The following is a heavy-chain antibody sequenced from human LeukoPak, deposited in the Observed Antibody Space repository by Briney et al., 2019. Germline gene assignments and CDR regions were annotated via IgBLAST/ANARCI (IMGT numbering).Heavy chain of an antibody. Sequence: HPGGSLRLYCAASGFTFSSYGMQWLRQAPGHGLEGVAVISYGRSNKYYADSVKGRFTIARDNSKNTLYLQMNSLRSEDTAVYYCAKDQRFLEWVFPAGGMDVWGQGTTVTVSS. CDR3: AKDQRFLEWVFPAGGMDV. J-gene: IGHJ6*02. CDR1: GFTFSSYG. V-gene: IGHV3-30*18. CDR2: ISYGRSNK. D-gene: IGHD3-3*01.